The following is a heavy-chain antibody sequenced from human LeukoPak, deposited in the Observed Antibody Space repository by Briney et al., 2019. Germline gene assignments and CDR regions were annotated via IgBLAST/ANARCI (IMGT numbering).Heavy chain of an antibody. J-gene: IGHJ5*02. CDR1: GYTLTELS. V-gene: IGHV1-24*01. D-gene: IGHD3-10*01. CDR2: FDPEDGET. Sequence: ASVEVSCKVSGYTLTELSMHWVRQAPGKGLEWMGGFDPEDGETIYAQKFQGRVTMTEDTSTDTAYMELSSLRSEDTAVYYCATSLTMVRGVIITNWFDPWGQGTLVTVSS. CDR3: ATSLTMVRGVIITNWFDP.